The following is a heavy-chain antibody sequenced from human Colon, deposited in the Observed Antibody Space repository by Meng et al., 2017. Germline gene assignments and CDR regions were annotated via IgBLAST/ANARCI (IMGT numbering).Heavy chain of an antibody. J-gene: IGHJ4*02. Sequence: QVQGQESGPGLVKPSGTLSLTCTGSSGSFSSSNWWTWVRQPPGKGLEWIGEIYHSGNTNYNPSLKSRVTISVDKSKNQFSLKLNSVTAADTAVYFCARRAPLWFGELASFDSWGQGTLVTVSS. V-gene: IGHV4-4*02. CDR3: ARRAPLWFGELASFDS. D-gene: IGHD3-10*01. CDR1: SGSFSSSNW. CDR2: IYHSGNT.